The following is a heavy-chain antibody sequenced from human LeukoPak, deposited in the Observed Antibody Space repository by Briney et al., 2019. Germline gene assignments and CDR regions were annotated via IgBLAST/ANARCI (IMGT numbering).Heavy chain of an antibody. Sequence: SETLSLTCTVSGGSVSSGSYYWSWIRQPPGKELEWIGYIYYGGSTNYNPSLKSRVTISVDTSQNQFSLKLSSVTAADTAVYYCARLRKTGMAHYYYIMDVWGQGTTVTVSS. CDR1: GGSVSSGSYY. CDR3: ARLRKTGMAHYYYIMDV. D-gene: IGHD5-18*01. CDR2: IYYGGST. V-gene: IGHV4-61*01. J-gene: IGHJ6*02.